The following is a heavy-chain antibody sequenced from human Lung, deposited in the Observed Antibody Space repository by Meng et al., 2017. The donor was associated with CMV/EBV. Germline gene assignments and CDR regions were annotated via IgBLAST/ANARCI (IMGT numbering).Heavy chain of an antibody. CDR3: AKSSDNGWSS. V-gene: IGHV1-2*06. Sequence: QVHLEQSGAEVKMPGASVKISCKASGYSFTAYYIHWVRQAPGQGPEWMGRIDPNSGDTVYLQNFQGRVTMTTDTSINTAYMELNRLTSDDTAVYYCAKSSDNGWSSWGPGTLVTVSS. D-gene: IGHD6-19*01. CDR1: GYSFTAYY. J-gene: IGHJ4*01. CDR2: IDPNSGDT.